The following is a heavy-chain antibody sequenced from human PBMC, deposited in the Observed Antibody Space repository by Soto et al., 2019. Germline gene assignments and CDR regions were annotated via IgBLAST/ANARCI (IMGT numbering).Heavy chain of an antibody. CDR3: AREYSSPNYYYYGMDV. Sequence: PSETLSLTCTVSAGSISSYYWSWIRQPPGKGLEWIGYIYYSGSTNYNPSLKSRVTISVDTSKNQFSLKLSSVTAAYTAVYYCAREYSSPNYYYYGMDVWGQGTTVTVSS. D-gene: IGHD6-13*01. CDR2: IYYSGST. CDR1: AGSISSYY. J-gene: IGHJ6*02. V-gene: IGHV4-59*01.